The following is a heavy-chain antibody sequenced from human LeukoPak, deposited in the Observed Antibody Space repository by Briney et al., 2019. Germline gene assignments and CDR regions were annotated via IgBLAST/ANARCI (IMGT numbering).Heavy chain of an antibody. CDR1: GFTFSSYS. V-gene: IGHV3-48*04. D-gene: IGHD3-22*01. CDR2: ISSSSSTI. Sequence: GGSLSLSCAASGFTFSSYSMNWVRQAPGKGLEWVSYISSSSSTIYYADSVKGRFTISRDNAKNLLYLQMNSLRAEDTAVYYCARGAGGMIVVVPDYWGQGTLVTVSS. CDR3: ARGAGGMIVVVPDY. J-gene: IGHJ4*02.